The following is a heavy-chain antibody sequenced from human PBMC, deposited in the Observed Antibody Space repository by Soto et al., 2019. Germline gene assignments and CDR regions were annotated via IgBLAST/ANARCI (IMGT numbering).Heavy chain of an antibody. D-gene: IGHD3-10*01. CDR2: MYYSGST. CDR1: GGSISSGDYY. Sequence: QVQLQESGPGLVKPSQTLSLTCTVSGGSISSGDYYWSWIRQHPGKGLEWIGYMYYSGSTYYNPSLKRRVTISEDTSKHHFSLKLSSVSAADTAVYYCARGEASMVRGVSNWFDPWGQGTLVTVSS. CDR3: ARGEASMVRGVSNWFDP. J-gene: IGHJ5*02. V-gene: IGHV4-31*03.